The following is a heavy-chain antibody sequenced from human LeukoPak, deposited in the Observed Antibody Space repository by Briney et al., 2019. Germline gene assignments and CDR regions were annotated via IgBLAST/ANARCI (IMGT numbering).Heavy chain of an antibody. J-gene: IGHJ3*02. V-gene: IGHV4-34*01. D-gene: IGHD6-13*01. CDR3: ASGRGSSWYREAFDN. CDR1: GGSFSGYY. CDR2: INHSGST. Sequence: SETLSLTCAVYGGSFSGYYWSWIRQPPGKGLEWIGEINHSGSTNYDPSLKSRVTISVDTSKNQFSLKLSSVTAADTAVYYCASGRGSSWYREAFDNWGQGTMVTVSS.